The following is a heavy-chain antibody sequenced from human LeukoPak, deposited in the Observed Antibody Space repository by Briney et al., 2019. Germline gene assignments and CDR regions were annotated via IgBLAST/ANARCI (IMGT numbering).Heavy chain of an antibody. Sequence: PGGSLRLSCAASGFTFSSYSMNWVRQAPGKGLEWVSSISSSSSYIYYADSVKGRFTIPRDNAKNSLYLQMNSLRAEDTAVYYCARGRPVGVTIFGVVTRPYYYYGMDVWGQGTTVTVSS. CDR3: ARGRPVGVTIFGVVTRPYYYYGMDV. CDR1: GFTFSSYS. CDR2: ISSSSSYI. J-gene: IGHJ6*02. V-gene: IGHV3-21*01. D-gene: IGHD3-3*01.